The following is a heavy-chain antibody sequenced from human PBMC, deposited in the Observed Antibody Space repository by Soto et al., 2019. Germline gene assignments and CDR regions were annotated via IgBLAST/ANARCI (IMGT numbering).Heavy chain of an antibody. CDR1: GGSISSYY. CDR2: IYYSGST. CDR3: ARETVSAMFDY. Sequence: PSETLSLTCTVSGGSISSYYWSWIRQPPGKGLEWIGYIYYSGSTNYNPSLKSRVTISVDTSKNQFSLKLSSVTAADTAVYYCARETVSAMFDYWGQGTLVTGSS. D-gene: IGHD5-18*01. V-gene: IGHV4-59*01. J-gene: IGHJ4*02.